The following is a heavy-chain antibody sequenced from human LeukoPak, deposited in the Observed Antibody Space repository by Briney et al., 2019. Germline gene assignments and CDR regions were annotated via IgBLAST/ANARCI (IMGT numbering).Heavy chain of an antibody. V-gene: IGHV1-18*04. CDR1: GYTFTGYG. Sequence: ASVKVSCKASGYTFTGYGISWVRQAPGQGLEWMGWISAYNGNTNYAQKLQGRVTMTTDTSTSTAYMELRSLRSDDTAVYYCARGEEAVAGTGDFDYWGQGTLVTVSS. CDR2: ISAYNGNT. J-gene: IGHJ4*02. CDR3: ARGEEAVAGTGDFDY. D-gene: IGHD6-19*01.